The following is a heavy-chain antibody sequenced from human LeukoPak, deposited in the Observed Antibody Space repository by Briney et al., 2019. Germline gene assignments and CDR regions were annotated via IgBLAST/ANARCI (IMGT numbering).Heavy chain of an antibody. Sequence: GGSLRLSCEASGFTFSICSTNWVRQAPGKGLEWVSSMSANSFSMHYGESVKGRFTISRDNAKNSLHLQMNSLRVADTCIYYCSRGGPGDGGFDIWGQRTMVTVSS. CDR2: MSANSFSM. D-gene: IGHD7-27*01. CDR1: GFTFSICS. J-gene: IGHJ3*02. V-gene: IGHV3-21*01. CDR3: SRGGPGDGGFDI.